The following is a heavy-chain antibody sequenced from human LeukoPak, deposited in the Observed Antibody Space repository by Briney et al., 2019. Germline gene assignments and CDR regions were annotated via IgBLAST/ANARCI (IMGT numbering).Heavy chain of an antibody. Sequence: SETLFLTCTVSGGSISSYYWSWIRQPPGKGLEWIGYIYYSGSPNYNPSLKSRVTISVDTSKNQFSLKLSSVTAADTAVYYCARGEDYYGSGGAWFDYWGQGTLVTVSS. CDR2: IYYSGSP. J-gene: IGHJ4*02. CDR1: GGSISSYY. D-gene: IGHD3-10*01. V-gene: IGHV4-59*01. CDR3: ARGEDYYGSGGAWFDY.